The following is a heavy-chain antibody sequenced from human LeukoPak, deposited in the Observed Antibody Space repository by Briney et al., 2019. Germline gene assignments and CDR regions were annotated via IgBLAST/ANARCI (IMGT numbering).Heavy chain of an antibody. Sequence: NPSETLSLTCTVSGGSISSSSYYWGWIRQPPGKGLEWIGSIYYSGSTYYNPSLKSRVTISVDTSKNQFSLKLSSVTAADTAVYYCAREREGPYGYLDYWGQGILVTVSS. J-gene: IGHJ4*02. CDR2: IYYSGST. CDR1: GGSISSSSYY. CDR3: AREREGPYGYLDY. D-gene: IGHD4-17*01. V-gene: IGHV4-39*07.